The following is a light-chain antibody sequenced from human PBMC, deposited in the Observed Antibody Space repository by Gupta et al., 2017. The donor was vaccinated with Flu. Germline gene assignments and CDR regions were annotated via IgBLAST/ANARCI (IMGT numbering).Light chain of an antibody. CDR2: DVS. V-gene: IGLV2-14*03. CDR1: RGVVGYNN. J-gene: IGLJ1*01. Sequence: RGVVGYNNDACCRQHHANAPNLVIYDVSVQRSWVSYRFSAAKSGSTAALTISGLQAEDEADYYCSSYTSSSALYVFGAGTKVTVL. CDR3: SSYTSSSALYV.